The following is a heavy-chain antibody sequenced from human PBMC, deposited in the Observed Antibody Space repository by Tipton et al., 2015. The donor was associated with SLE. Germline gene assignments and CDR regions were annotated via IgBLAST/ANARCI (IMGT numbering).Heavy chain of an antibody. D-gene: IGHD6-13*01. Sequence: SLRLSCAASGFTVSSNYMSWVRQAPGKGLEWVSVIYSGGSTYYADSVKGRFTISRHNSKNTLYLQRNSLRAEDTAVYYCAREGSAAGRYFDLWGRGTLVTVSS. J-gene: IGHJ2*01. V-gene: IGHV3-53*04. CDR1: GFTVSSNY. CDR2: IYSGGST. CDR3: AREGSAAGRYFDL.